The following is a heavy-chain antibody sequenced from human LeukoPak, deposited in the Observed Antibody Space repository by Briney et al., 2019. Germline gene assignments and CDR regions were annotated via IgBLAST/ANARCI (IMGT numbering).Heavy chain of an antibody. CDR1: GGSISSYY. D-gene: IGHD3-10*01. V-gene: IGHV4-59*01. CDR3: ARGGYGSGSPGY. J-gene: IGHJ4*02. Sequence: SETLSLTCTVSGGSISSYYWSWIRQPPGKGLEWIGYVYYSGSTNYNPSLKSRVTLSVDTSKNQFSLKLSSVTAADTAVYYCARGGYGSGSPGYWGQGTLVTVSS. CDR2: VYYSGST.